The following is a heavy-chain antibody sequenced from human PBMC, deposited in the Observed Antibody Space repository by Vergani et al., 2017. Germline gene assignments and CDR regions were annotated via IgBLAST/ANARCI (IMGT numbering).Heavy chain of an antibody. Sequence: QVQLQQWGAGLLKPSETLSLTCAVYGGSFSGYYWSWIRQPPGKGLEWIGEINHSGSTNYNPSLKGRVTISVDTSKNQFSLKLSSVTAADTAVYYCARSSYGPFDYWGQGTLVTVSS. J-gene: IGHJ4*02. CDR3: ARSSYGPFDY. D-gene: IGHD4-17*01. CDR2: INHSGST. V-gene: IGHV4-34*01. CDR1: GGSFSGYY.